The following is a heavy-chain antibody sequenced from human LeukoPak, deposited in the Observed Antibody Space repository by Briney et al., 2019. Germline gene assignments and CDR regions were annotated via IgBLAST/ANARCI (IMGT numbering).Heavy chain of an antibody. V-gene: IGHV4-30-4*08. J-gene: IGHJ4*02. D-gene: IGHD3-3*01. Sequence: SETLSLTCTVSGGSISSGDYYWSWIRQPPGKGLEWIGYIYYSGSTYYNPSLKSRVTISVDTSKNQFSLKLSPGTGADTAVYHCARFLWSGLDFDYWGQGTLVTVSS. CDR2: IYYSGST. CDR3: ARFLWSGLDFDY. CDR1: GGSISSGDYY.